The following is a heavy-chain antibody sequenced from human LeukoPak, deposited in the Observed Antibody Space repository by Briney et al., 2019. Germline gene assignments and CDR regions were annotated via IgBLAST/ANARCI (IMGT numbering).Heavy chain of an antibody. CDR3: ARHRVTVTTRSAFDI. Sequence: SETLSLTCTVSGGSISSGSYYWSWIRQPPGKGLEWIGRIHTSGNTNYNPPLKSRVSMSVDTSKNQFSLKLSSVTAADTAVYYCARHRVTVTTRSAFDIWGQGTMVTVSS. D-gene: IGHD4-11*01. CDR1: GGSISSGSYY. CDR2: IHTSGNT. J-gene: IGHJ3*02. V-gene: IGHV4-61*02.